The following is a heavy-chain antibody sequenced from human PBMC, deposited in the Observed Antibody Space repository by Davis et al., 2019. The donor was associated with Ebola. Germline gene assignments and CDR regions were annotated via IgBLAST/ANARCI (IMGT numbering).Heavy chain of an antibody. J-gene: IGHJ4*02. Sequence: GGSLRLSCAASGFTFSSYSMSWVRQAPGKGLEWVANIKQDGSEKYYVDSVKGRFTISRDNGKNSLYLQMNSLRAEDTAVYYCARVGAGGGFDYWGQGTLVTVSS. CDR3: ARVGAGGGFDY. CDR1: GFTFSSYS. CDR2: IKQDGSEK. D-gene: IGHD1-26*01. V-gene: IGHV3-7*01.